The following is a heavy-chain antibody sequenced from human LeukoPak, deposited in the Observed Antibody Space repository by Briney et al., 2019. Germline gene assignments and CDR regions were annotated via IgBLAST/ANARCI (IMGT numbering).Heavy chain of an antibody. CDR2: ISAHSNNT. Sequence: GASVKVSCKASGHTLITYDINWVRQAPGQRLEWMGWISAHSNNTNYAQKLQGRVTMTTDTSTSTAYMELRSLTSDDTAVYYCTRDLAGTPWMVDFFDYWGQGTLVTVSS. CDR3: TRDLAGTPWMVDFFDY. CDR1: GHTLITYD. V-gene: IGHV1-18*01. J-gene: IGHJ4*02. D-gene: IGHD6-19*01.